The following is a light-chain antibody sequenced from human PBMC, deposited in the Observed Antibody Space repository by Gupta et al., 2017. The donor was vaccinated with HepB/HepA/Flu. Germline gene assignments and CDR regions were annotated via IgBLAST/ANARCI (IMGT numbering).Light chain of an antibody. V-gene: IGLV7-46*01. CDR2: NTN. CDR1: TGAVTSGHY. Sequence: AVLSQYPSLTVSPGGTVTLPCRSITGAVTSGHYPYWFQQKPDQAPKSLIYNTNYKHAWTPARFSGSLLGGKAALTLSGAQPEDEADYYCLLDYSDTQRVFGGGTKLTV. CDR3: LLDYSDTQRV. J-gene: IGLJ2*01.